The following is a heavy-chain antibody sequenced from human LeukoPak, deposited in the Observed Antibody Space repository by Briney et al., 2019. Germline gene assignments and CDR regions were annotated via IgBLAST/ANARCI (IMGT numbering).Heavy chain of an antibody. CDR3: ARLRGSSSWTGGVDN. Sequence: GASVKVSCKASGYTFSSYYMYWERQAPGQGLEWMGFINPKDGKTSYAQKFQGRVTVTRDMSTSTVYMELSRLRYEDTAVFYCARLRGSSSWTGGVDNWGQGTLVTVSS. V-gene: IGHV1-46*01. J-gene: IGHJ4*02. CDR1: GYTFSSYY. CDR2: INPKDGKT. D-gene: IGHD6-13*01.